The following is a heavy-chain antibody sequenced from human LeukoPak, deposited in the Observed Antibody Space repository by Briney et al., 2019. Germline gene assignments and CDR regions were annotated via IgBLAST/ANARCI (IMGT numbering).Heavy chain of an antibody. CDR1: GFTFSSYS. D-gene: IGHD6-13*01. CDR3: ARDRSTGAAAGDYFDY. V-gene: IGHV3-21*01. J-gene: IGHJ4*02. Sequence: GGSLRLSCAASGFTFSSYSMNWVRQAPGKGLEWVSSISSSSSYIYYADSVKGRFTISRDNAKNSLYLQMNSLRAEDTAVYYCARDRSTGAAAGDYFDYWGQGTLVTVSS. CDR2: ISSSSSYI.